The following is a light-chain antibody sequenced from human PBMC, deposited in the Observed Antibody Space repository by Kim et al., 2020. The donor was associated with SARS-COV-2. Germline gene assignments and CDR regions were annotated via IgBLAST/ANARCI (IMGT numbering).Light chain of an antibody. J-gene: IGKJ5*01. CDR3: QQYNKWPAT. CDR2: GTS. V-gene: IGKV3-15*01. Sequence: VVPGEGATLDGRASQSVSSNLAWYQQNPGQAPRLLIYGTSTRVTAIPASFSGSGSGTEFTLTISSLQSEDFAIYYCQQYNKWPATFGQGTRLEIK. CDR1: QSVSSN.